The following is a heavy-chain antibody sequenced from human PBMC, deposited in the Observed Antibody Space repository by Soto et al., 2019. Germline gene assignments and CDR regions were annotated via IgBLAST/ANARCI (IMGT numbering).Heavy chain of an antibody. CDR3: AKDMQQWVIEGYFDS. D-gene: IGHD1-26*01. CDR2: LSGAGGST. Sequence: EVQLLESGGGLVQPGESLRLSCAASGFTFNTYAMSWVRQAPGKGLEWHSALSGAGGSTYYADSVKGRFTISRDNSKNTLFLQMSSLRADDTAVYYCAKDMQQWVIEGYFDSWGQGILVSVSS. CDR1: GFTFNTYA. J-gene: IGHJ4*02. V-gene: IGHV3-23*01.